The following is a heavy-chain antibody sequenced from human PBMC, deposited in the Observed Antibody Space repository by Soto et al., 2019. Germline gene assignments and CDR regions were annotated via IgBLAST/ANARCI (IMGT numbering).Heavy chain of an antibody. J-gene: IGHJ4*02. CDR2: MNPNSGNT. CDR1: GYTFTSYD. CDR3: ARILGRYGGNSAAY. D-gene: IGHD2-21*02. V-gene: IGHV1-8*01. Sequence: GASVKVSCKASGYTFTSYDINWVRQATGQGLEWMGWMNPNSGNTGYAQKFQGRVTMTRNTSISTAYMELSSLRSEDTAVYYCARILGRYGGNSAAYWGQGTLVTVSS.